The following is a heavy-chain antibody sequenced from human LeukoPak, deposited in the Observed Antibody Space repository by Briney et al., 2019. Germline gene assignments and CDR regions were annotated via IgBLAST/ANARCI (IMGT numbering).Heavy chain of an antibody. Sequence: PGGSLRLSCAASGFTFSSYSMNWVRQAPGKGLEWVANIKQDGSEKYYVDSVKGRFTISRDNAKNSLYLQMNSLRAEDTAVYYCASAGVVPAAIPVPHFDYWGQGTLVTVSS. CDR1: GFTFSSYS. D-gene: IGHD2-2*02. CDR2: IKQDGSEK. CDR3: ASAGVVPAAIPVPHFDY. J-gene: IGHJ4*02. V-gene: IGHV3-7*01.